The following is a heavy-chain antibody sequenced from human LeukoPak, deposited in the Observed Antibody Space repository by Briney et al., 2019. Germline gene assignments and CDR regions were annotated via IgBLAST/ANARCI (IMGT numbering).Heavy chain of an antibody. CDR1: GFTFSHYS. Sequence: GGSLRLSCAASGFTFSHYSMNWVRQAPGKGLEWVAVIWYDGSNKYYADSVKGRFTISRDNSKNTLYLQMNSLRAEDTAVYYCARDRRPVGFDPWGQGTLVTVSS. CDR3: ARDRRPVGFDP. J-gene: IGHJ5*02. V-gene: IGHV3-33*08. CDR2: IWYDGSNK. D-gene: IGHD6-25*01.